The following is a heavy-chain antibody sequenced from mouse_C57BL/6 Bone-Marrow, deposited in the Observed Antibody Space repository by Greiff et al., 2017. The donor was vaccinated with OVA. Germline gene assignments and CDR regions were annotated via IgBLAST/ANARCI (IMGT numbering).Heavy chain of an antibody. CDR1: GYTFTDYY. CDR3: ARWGTTVVDWYFDV. CDR2: INPNNGGT. Sequence: VQLQQSGPELVKPGASVKISCKASGYTFTDYYMNWVKQSHGKSLEWIGDINPNNGGTSYNQKFKGTATLTVDKSSSTAYMELRSLTSEDSAVYYCARWGTTVVDWYFDVWGTGTTVTVSS. D-gene: IGHD1-1*01. J-gene: IGHJ1*03. V-gene: IGHV1-26*01.